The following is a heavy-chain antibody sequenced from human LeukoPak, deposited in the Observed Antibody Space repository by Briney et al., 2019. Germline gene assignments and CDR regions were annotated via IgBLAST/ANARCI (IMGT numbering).Heavy chain of an antibody. J-gene: IGHJ2*01. D-gene: IGHD6-25*01. V-gene: IGHV3-48*01. Sequence: GGSLRLSCAASGFTFNSYGMNWVRQAPGKGLEWVSYISTSSTTIYYADSVKGRFTISRDNAKNSLYLQMKSLRAEDTAVYYCARDLGLWGRGTQVTVSS. CDR1: GFTFNSYG. CDR2: ISTSSTTI. CDR3: ARDLGL.